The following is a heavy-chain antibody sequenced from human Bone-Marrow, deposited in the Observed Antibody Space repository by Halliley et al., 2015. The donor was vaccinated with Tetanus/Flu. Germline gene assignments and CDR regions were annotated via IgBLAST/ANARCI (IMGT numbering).Heavy chain of an antibody. V-gene: IGHV1-8*01. Sequence: QLVQSGAEVKKPGSSVKVSCKASGYTFNSYDINWVRQATGQGLEWMGWMNPNSGITAYAHKFQGRVTMTRNTSISTAYMELSGLKSEDTAVYYCAREAAGTSGYYFDYWGQGTLVLVSS. J-gene: IGHJ4*02. D-gene: IGHD3-10*01. CDR1: GYTFNSYD. CDR3: AREAAGTSGYYFDY. CDR2: MNPNSGIT.